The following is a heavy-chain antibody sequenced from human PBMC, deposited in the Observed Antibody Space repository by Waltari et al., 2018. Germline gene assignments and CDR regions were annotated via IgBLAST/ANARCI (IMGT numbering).Heavy chain of an antibody. V-gene: IGHV4-34*01. CDR3: ARALTYYDFWSGYWHWFDP. Sequence: QVQLQQWGAGLLKPSETLSLTCAVYGGSFSGYYWSWIRQPPGKRLEWIGEINHSGSTNYNPSLKSRVTISVDTSKNQFSLKLSSVTAADTAVYYCARALTYYDFWSGYWHWFDPWGQGTLVTVSS. J-gene: IGHJ5*02. CDR2: INHSGST. CDR1: GGSFSGYY. D-gene: IGHD3-3*01.